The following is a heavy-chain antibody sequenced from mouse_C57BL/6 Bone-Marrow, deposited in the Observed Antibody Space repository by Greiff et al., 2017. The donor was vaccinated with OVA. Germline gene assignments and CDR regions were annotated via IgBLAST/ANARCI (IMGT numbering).Heavy chain of an antibody. CDR2: IHPNSGST. CDR1: GYTFTSYW. V-gene: IGHV1-64*01. Sequence: QVQLQQPGAELVKPGASVKLSCKASGYTFTSYWMHWVKQRPGQGLEWIGMIHPNSGSTNYNEKFKSKATLTVDKSSSTAYMQLSSLTSEDSAVYYCAIYYYGSSSLAYWGQGTLVTVSA. J-gene: IGHJ3*01. D-gene: IGHD1-1*01. CDR3: AIYYYGSSSLAY.